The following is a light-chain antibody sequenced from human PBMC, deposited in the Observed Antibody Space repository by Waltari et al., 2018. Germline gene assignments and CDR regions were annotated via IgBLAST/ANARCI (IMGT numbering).Light chain of an antibody. J-gene: IGLJ3*02. CDR1: SGDVGTSNL. CDR3: CSYAGSSTWV. CDR2: EGI. Sequence: QSALTQPASVSGSPAQSITISGTGTSGDVGTSNLVSWYQQHPGKAPKLMIYEGIKRPSGVSNRFSGSKSGNTASLTISGLQAEDEADYYCCSYAGSSTWVFGGGTKLTVL. V-gene: IGLV2-23*01.